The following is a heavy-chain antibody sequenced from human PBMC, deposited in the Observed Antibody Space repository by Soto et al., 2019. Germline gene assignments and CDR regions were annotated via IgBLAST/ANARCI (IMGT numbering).Heavy chain of an antibody. D-gene: IGHD3-22*01. CDR2: IYYSGST. V-gene: IGHV4-59*12. J-gene: IGHJ6*02. Sequence: SETLSLTCTVSGGSISSYYWSWIRQPPGKGLEWIGYIYYSGSTYYNPSLKSRVTISVDTSKNQFSLKLSSVTAADTAVYYCATALDYYDSSLGMDVWGQGPTVTVSS. CDR3: ATALDYYDSSLGMDV. CDR1: GGSISSYY.